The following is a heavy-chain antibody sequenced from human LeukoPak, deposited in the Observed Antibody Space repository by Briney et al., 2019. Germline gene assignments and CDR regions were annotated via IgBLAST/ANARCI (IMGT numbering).Heavy chain of an antibody. CDR2: ISGSDDST. CDR1: GFTFSDYA. CDR3: AKEGCTRTSCYSNC. V-gene: IGHV3-23*01. D-gene: IGHD2-2*01. Sequence: GGSLRLSCAASGFTFSDYAMSWVRQAPGKVLEWVSAISGSDDSTYYTDSVKGRFTISRDNSKNTLYLQMNNLRVEDTAVYYCAKEGCTRTSCYSNCWGQGTLVTVSS. J-gene: IGHJ4*02.